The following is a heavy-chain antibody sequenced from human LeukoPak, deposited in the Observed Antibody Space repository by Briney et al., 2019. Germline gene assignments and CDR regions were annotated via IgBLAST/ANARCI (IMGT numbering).Heavy chain of an antibody. Sequence: GGSLRLSCAASGFTFTTYWMSWVRQAPGKGLEWVANIKQDGTERYYVDSVKGRFTISRDNAKNSLYLQMNSLRADDTAVYYCAELGITMIGGVWGKGTTVTISS. CDR2: IKQDGTER. CDR1: GFTFTTYW. V-gene: IGHV3-7*01. D-gene: IGHD3-10*02. CDR3: AELGITMIGGV. J-gene: IGHJ6*04.